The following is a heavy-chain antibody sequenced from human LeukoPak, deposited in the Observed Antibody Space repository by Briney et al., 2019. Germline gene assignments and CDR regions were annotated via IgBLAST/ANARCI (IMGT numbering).Heavy chain of an antibody. Sequence: PGGSLRLSCAASGFTFSSYSMNWVRQAPGKGLEWVSAISGSGGSTYYADSVKGRFTISRDNSKNTLYLQMNSLRAEDTAVYYCAKEGLSGSHFDYWGQGTLVTVSS. CDR2: ISGSGGST. CDR1: GFTFSSYS. V-gene: IGHV3-23*01. J-gene: IGHJ4*02. D-gene: IGHD1-26*01. CDR3: AKEGLSGSHFDY.